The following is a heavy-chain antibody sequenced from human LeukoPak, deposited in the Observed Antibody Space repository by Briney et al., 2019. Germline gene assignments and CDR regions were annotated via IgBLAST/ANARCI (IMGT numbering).Heavy chain of an antibody. CDR2: ISGRGGGT. Sequence: ETLSLTCTVSGGSISSYYWSWIRQPPGKGLEWVSAISGRGGGTYYADSVKGRFTISRDNSKNTLYLQMNSLRVEDTAVYYCAKGEDGYSSGWSDYWGQGTPVTVSS. V-gene: IGHV3-23*01. CDR1: GGSISSYY. J-gene: IGHJ4*02. D-gene: IGHD6-19*01. CDR3: AKGEDGYSSGWSDY.